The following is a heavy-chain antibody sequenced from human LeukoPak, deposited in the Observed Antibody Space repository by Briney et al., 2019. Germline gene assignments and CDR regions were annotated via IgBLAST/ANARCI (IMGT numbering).Heavy chain of an antibody. V-gene: IGHV3-30*18. D-gene: IGHD3-22*01. Sequence: AGSLKLSCAASGFNFSRFALHQVRQAPGKEVQWVAVISHDGSNKYYADSVKGRFTISRDNSKNTLYLQMNSLRAEDTAVYFCAKSLHGSGSSYWGQGTLVTVYS. CDR2: ISHDGSNK. CDR3: AKSLHGSGSSY. J-gene: IGHJ4*02. CDR1: GFNFSRFA.